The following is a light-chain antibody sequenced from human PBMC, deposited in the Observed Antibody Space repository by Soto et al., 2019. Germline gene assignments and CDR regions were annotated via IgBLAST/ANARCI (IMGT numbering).Light chain of an antibody. CDR3: QQYNTYST. Sequence: DIQMTQSPSTLSASVGDRVTITCRASQSIGSWLAWYQQRVGGAPHLLIYDASMLESGVPSRVSGSGSGTECTLTISSLQPDDFATYYCQQYNTYSTFGQGTKVEI. J-gene: IGKJ1*01. CDR1: QSIGSW. CDR2: DAS. V-gene: IGKV1-5*01.